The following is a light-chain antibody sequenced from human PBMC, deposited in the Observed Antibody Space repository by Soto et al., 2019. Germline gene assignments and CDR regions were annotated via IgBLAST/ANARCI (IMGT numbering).Light chain of an antibody. CDR1: SSDVGRYNL. CDR3: CSYVGTSTYV. Sequence: QSVLTQPASVSGSPGQSITISCTGTSSDVGRYNLVSWYQHHPGKAPKIMIYEVTKRPSGVSNRFSGSKSGNTASLTISGLQAEDEADYYCCSYVGTSTYVFGTGT. J-gene: IGLJ1*01. V-gene: IGLV2-23*02. CDR2: EVT.